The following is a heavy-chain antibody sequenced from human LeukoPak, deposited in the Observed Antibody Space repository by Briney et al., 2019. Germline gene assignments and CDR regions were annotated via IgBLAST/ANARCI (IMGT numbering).Heavy chain of an antibody. CDR1: GFTFSNAW. J-gene: IGHJ4*02. D-gene: IGHD4-17*01. Sequence: GGSLRLSCAASGFTFSNAWMTWVRQAPGKGLEWVGRIKSKADGGTTDYAAPVKGRFTISRDDSKNTLYLQMNSLKTEDTAIYYCTTVWSTTVSWGYDYWGQGTLVTVSS. V-gene: IGHV3-15*01. CDR3: TTVWSTTVSWGYDY. CDR2: IKSKADGGTT.